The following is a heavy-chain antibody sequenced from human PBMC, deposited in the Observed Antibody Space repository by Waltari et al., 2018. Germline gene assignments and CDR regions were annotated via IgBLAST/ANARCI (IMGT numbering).Heavy chain of an antibody. CDR1: GYSFTSFTNYG. Sequence: QVQLVQSGPEMKKPGASVKVSCKASGYSFTSFTNYGISWVRQAPGQGLEWMGWIGPYNGDTVYPKRLQARITMTTDTSTNTVYMELRSLRFDDTAVYYCARDRPSLIRAVKDSWGQGTLVTVSS. CDR3: ARDRPSLIRAVKDS. CDR2: IGPYNGDT. D-gene: IGHD3-10*01. V-gene: IGHV1-18*01. J-gene: IGHJ5*02.